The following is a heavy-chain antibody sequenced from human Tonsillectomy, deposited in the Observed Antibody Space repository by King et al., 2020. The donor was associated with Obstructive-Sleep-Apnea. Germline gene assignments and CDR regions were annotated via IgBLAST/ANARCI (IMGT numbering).Heavy chain of an antibody. J-gene: IGHJ4*02. V-gene: IGHV3-11*06. CDR3: ARGGYSSIRVY. CDR1: GFTFSDFY. D-gene: IGHD6-13*01. Sequence: VQLVESGGGLVQPGGSLRLSCAASGFTFSDFYMSWIRQAPGKGLEWVAYISSVSDYTHYADSVKGRFTISRDNAKNSLYLQMNSLRAEDTAVYYCARGGYSSIRVYWGQGTLVTVSS. CDR2: ISSVSDYT.